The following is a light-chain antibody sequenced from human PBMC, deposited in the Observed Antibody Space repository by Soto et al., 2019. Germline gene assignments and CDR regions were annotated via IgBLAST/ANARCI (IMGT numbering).Light chain of an antibody. J-gene: IGKJ5*01. CDR3: QQYDNWPPT. Sequence: AIRMTQSPSSLSASTGDRVTITCRASQGISSYLAWYQQKPGKAPKLLIYAASTLQSGVPSRFSGSGSGTDFTLTISCLQSEDFVVYYCQQYDNWPPTFGQGTRLEI. V-gene: IGKV1-8*01. CDR1: QGISSY. CDR2: AAS.